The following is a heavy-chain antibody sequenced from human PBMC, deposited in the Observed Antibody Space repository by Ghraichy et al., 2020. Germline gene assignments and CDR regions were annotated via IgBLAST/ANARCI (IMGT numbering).Heavy chain of an antibody. CDR1: GGSISSYY. CDR2: IYYSGST. Sequence: GSLRLSCTVSGGSISSYYWSWIRQPPGKGLEWIGYIYYSGSTNYNPSLKSRVTISVDTSKNQFSLKLSSVTAADTAVYYCARILRYFDWSPGDAFDIWGQGTMVTVSS. D-gene: IGHD3-9*01. V-gene: IGHV4-59*01. J-gene: IGHJ3*02. CDR3: ARILRYFDWSPGDAFDI.